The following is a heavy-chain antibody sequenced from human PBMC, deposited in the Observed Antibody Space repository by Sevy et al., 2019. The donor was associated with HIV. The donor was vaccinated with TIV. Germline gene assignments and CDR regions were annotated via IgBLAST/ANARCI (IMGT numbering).Heavy chain of an antibody. V-gene: IGHV3-30*04. Sequence: GGSLRFSCAASGFTFTNYDMHWVRQAPGRGLDWVAVISHDERYKNYAESVKVRFTISRDNFKNTLFLQMDSLRPEDTAVYFCARIVSCGGDCYYLDSWGQGALVTVSS. CDR1: GFTFTNYD. CDR3: ARIVSCGGDCYYLDS. CDR2: ISHDERYK. D-gene: IGHD2-21*02. J-gene: IGHJ4*02.